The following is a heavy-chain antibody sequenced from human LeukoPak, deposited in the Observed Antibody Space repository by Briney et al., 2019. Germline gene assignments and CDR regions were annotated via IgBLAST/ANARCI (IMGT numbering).Heavy chain of an antibody. CDR2: IYYSGST. CDR1: GGSISSSSYY. V-gene: IGHV4-39*01. D-gene: IGHD6-13*01. Sequence: PSETLSLTCTVSGGSISSSSYYWGWIRQPPGKGLEWIGSIYYSGSTYYNPSLKSRVTISVDTSKNHFSLKLSSVTAADTAVYYCARHVVDRGSSWYIPNYYYGMDVWGQGTTVTVSS. CDR3: ARHVVDRGSSWYIPNYYYGMDV. J-gene: IGHJ6*02.